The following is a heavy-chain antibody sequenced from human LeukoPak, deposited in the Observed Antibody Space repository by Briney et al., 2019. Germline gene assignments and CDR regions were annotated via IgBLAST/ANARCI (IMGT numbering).Heavy chain of an antibody. CDR1: GGSISSYY. Sequence: SETLSLTCTVSGGSISSYYWSWIRQPPGKGLEWIGYIYYSGSTNYNPSLKSRVTISVDTSKNQFSLKLSSVTAADTAVYYCARVPAYGGKGYFDYWGQGTLVTVSS. CDR2: IYYSGST. CDR3: ARVPAYGGKGYFDY. D-gene: IGHD4-23*01. J-gene: IGHJ4*02. V-gene: IGHV4-59*01.